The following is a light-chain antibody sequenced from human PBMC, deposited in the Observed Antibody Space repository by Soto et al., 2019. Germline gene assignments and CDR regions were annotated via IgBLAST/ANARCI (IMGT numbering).Light chain of an antibody. Sequence: DIQMTQSPSILSASVGDRVTISCRASQSISSWLAWYQQKPGKAPNLLIFDASTLETGVPSRFSGSEAETAFTLTISGLQPDDFATYYGQQYNSYPWTFGQGTKVEIK. CDR2: DAS. CDR1: QSISSW. J-gene: IGKJ1*01. CDR3: QQYNSYPWT. V-gene: IGKV1-5*01.